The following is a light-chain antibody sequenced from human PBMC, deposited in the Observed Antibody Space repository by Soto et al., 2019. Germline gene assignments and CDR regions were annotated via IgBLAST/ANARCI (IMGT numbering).Light chain of an antibody. CDR3: QQYDILPIT. J-gene: IGKJ5*01. V-gene: IGKV1-33*01. CDR1: QDINIY. CDR2: DAS. Sequence: DIQMTQSPSSLFASVGDRVTITCQATQDINIYLNWYQQKPGKAPNLLIYDASNLEIGVPSRFSGSGSGTNFTFTISSMQNEDIGTYYCQQYDILPITFGRGPRREIK.